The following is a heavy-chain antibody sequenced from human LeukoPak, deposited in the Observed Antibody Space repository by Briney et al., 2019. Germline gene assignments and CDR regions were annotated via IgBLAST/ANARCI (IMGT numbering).Heavy chain of an antibody. Sequence: GGSLRLSCAASGFTFDDYGMSWGRQAPGKGLEWVSGINWNGGSTGYADSVKGRFTISRDNAKNSLYLQMNSLRAEDTALYYCARIAVAGVYYYYMDVWGKGTTVTVSS. CDR2: INWNGGST. J-gene: IGHJ6*03. CDR1: GFTFDDYG. D-gene: IGHD6-19*01. CDR3: ARIAVAGVYYYYMDV. V-gene: IGHV3-20*04.